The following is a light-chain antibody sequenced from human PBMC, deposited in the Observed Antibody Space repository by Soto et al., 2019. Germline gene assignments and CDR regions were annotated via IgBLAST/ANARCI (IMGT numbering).Light chain of an antibody. Sequence: QSALTQPASVSGSPGQSITISCTGTSSDVGGYNYVSWYQQHAGKAPKLMIYDVSNRPSGASNRFSGAKSGNTASLTISGLQAEDEADYYSSSYTSSSTLVVFGTGTTLTVL. V-gene: IGLV2-14*01. CDR1: SSDVGGYNY. CDR3: SSYTSSSTLVV. CDR2: DVS. J-gene: IGLJ1*01.